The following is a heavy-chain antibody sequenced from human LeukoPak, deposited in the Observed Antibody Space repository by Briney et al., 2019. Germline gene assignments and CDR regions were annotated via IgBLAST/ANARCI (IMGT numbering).Heavy chain of an antibody. J-gene: IGHJ6*03. CDR2: IRYDGSNK. V-gene: IGHV3-30*02. CDR1: GFTFSSYG. CDR3: ARADFWSGQAHMDV. Sequence: PGGSLRLSCAAPGFTFSSYGMHWVRQAPGKGLEWVAFIRYDGSNKYYADSVKGQFTIYRDNAKNSLYLQMNSLRAEDTAVYYCARADFWSGQAHMDVWGKGTTVTVSS. D-gene: IGHD3-3*01.